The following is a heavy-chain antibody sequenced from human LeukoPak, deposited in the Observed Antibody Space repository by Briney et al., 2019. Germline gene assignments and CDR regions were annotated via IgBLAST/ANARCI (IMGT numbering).Heavy chain of an antibody. CDR1: GVPFSNYY. J-gene: IGHJ4*02. D-gene: IGHD6-19*01. CDR2: INHSGYT. CDR3: TRAVAGHPD. Sequence: SETLSLTCTVSGVPFSNYYWSWVRQSPRQGLEWIGEINHSGYTNYNPSLKSRVTMSIDTSKNQFSLILTSVTAADAGVYYCTRAVAGHPDWGQGTLVTVSS. V-gene: IGHV4-34*01.